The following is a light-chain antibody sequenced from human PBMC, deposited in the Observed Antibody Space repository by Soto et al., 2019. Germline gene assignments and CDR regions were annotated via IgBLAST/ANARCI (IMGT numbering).Light chain of an antibody. J-gene: IGKJ1*01. CDR3: QQYHIYST. CDR1: QSISNR. Sequence: DIQMTQSPSTLSASVGDRVTITCRASQSISNRVAWYQQKPGKGPKLLIYDAASLESGVPSRFSGSGSGTEFTLTISSLQIDDFATYYCQQYHIYSTFGQGTKVDIX. CDR2: DAA. V-gene: IGKV1-5*01.